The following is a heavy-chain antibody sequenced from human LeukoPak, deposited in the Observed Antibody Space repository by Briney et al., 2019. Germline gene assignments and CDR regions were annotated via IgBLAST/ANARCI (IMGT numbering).Heavy chain of an antibody. CDR3: VRLVGGSPDY. CDR2: TYYRSKWHS. D-gene: IGHD2-15*01. Sequence: SQTLSLTCAISGDSVSSKSAAWNWIRQSPSRGLEWLGRTYYRSKWHSDYAVSMRSRITINPDTSKNQFSLQLNSVTPEDTGVYYCVRLVGGSPDYWGQGTLVTASS. J-gene: IGHJ4*02. CDR1: GDSVSSKSAA. V-gene: IGHV6-1*01.